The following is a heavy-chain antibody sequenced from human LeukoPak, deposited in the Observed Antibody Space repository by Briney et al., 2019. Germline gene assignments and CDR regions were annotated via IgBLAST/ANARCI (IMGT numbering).Heavy chain of an antibody. CDR2: VNGNGGST. CDR3: AKSLYGGCDY. V-gene: IGHV3-23*01. D-gene: IGHD3-16*02. CDR1: GFTFKSYG. J-gene: IGHJ4*02. Sequence: GGSLRLSCAASGFTFKSYGMSWVRQAPGKGLEWVSGVNGNGGSTSYADSVKGRFTIFRDNSKNTVYLQMNSLRVEDTAVYYCAKSLYGGCDYWGQGTVVTVSS.